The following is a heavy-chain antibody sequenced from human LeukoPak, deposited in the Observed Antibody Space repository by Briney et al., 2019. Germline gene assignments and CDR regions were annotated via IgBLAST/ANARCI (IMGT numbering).Heavy chain of an antibody. D-gene: IGHD6-19*01. CDR1: GFTFDDYG. Sequence: GGSLRLSCAASGFTFDDYGMSWVRQAPGKGLEWVSYISSSGSTIYYADSVKGRFTISRDNAKNSLYLQMNSLRAEDTAVYYCAKDSRQWLVLTPEGFQHWGQGTLVTVSS. CDR3: AKDSRQWLVLTPEGFQH. CDR2: ISSSGSTI. V-gene: IGHV3-48*03. J-gene: IGHJ1*01.